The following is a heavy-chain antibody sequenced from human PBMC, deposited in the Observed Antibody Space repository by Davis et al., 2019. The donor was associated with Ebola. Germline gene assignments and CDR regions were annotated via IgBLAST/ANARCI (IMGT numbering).Heavy chain of an antibody. D-gene: IGHD2-21*02. CDR2: IYYSGST. CDR1: GGSISSYY. Sequence: MPSETLSLTCTVSGGSISSYYWSWIRQPPGKGLEWIGYIYYSGSTNYNPSLKSRVTISVDTSKNQFSLKLSPVTAADTAVYYCARSGVWVTPYYYYGMDVWGQGTTVTVSS. V-gene: IGHV4-59*08. CDR3: ARSGVWVTPYYYYGMDV. J-gene: IGHJ6*02.